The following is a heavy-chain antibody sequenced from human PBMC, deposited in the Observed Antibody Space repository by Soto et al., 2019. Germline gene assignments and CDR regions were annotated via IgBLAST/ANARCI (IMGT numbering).Heavy chain of an antibody. J-gene: IGHJ4*02. Sequence: ASVKVSCKASGYTFTSYGISWVRQAPEQGLEWMGWISAYNGNTNYAQKLQGRVTMTTDTSTSTAYMELRSLRSDDTAVYYCARVYYDSSGYYESFDYWGQGTLVTVSS. CDR2: ISAYNGNT. CDR1: GYTFTSYG. V-gene: IGHV1-18*01. CDR3: ARVYYDSSGYYESFDY. D-gene: IGHD3-22*01.